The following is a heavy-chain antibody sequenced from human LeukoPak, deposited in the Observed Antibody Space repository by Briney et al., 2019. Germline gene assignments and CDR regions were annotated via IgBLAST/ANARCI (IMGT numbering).Heavy chain of an antibody. J-gene: IGHJ3*02. CDR3: VRGVRLGPDI. V-gene: IGHV4-59*01. CDR2: IRYSGSA. CDR1: GGSISSYY. D-gene: IGHD3-16*01. Sequence: SETLSLTCTVSGGSISSYYWSWIRQPPGKGLEWIGYIRYSGSANYNPSLKSRVTISVDTSKNQFSLTLGSLTAADTAVYYCVRGVRLGPDIWGQGTLVTVSS.